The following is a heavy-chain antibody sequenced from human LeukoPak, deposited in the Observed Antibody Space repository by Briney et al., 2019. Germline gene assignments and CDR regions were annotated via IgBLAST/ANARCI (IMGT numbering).Heavy chain of an antibody. CDR3: ARVYSSRDYFDY. Sequence: ASVKVCCKASGYTFTGYYMHWVRQAPGQGLEWMGWINPNSGGTNYAQKFQGRVTMTRDTSISTAYMELSRLRSDDTAVYYCARVYSSRDYFDYWGQGTLVTVSS. D-gene: IGHD6-13*01. CDR1: GYTFTGYY. CDR2: INPNSGGT. J-gene: IGHJ4*02. V-gene: IGHV1-2*02.